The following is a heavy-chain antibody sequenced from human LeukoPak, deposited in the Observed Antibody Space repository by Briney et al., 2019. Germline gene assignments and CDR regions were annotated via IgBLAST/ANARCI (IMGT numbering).Heavy chain of an antibody. V-gene: IGHV4-34*01. CDR2: INHSGST. CDR3: ARGWSYYGSGSYYFDY. Sequence: SETLSLTCAVYGGSFSGYYWSWIRQPPGKGLEWIGEINHSGSTNYNPSLKSRVTISVDTSKNQFSLKLSSVTAADTVVYYCARGWSYYGSGSYYFDYWGQGTLVTVSS. D-gene: IGHD3-10*01. J-gene: IGHJ4*02. CDR1: GGSFSGYY.